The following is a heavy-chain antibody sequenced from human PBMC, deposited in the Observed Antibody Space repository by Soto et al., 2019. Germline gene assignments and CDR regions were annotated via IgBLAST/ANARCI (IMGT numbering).Heavy chain of an antibody. D-gene: IGHD5-18*01. J-gene: IGHJ4*02. CDR2: INHSGST. CDR1: GGSFSGYY. CDR3: ARKRGYSYGYVDY. V-gene: IGHV4-34*01. Sequence: PSETLSLTGAVYGGSFSGYYWSWIRQPPGKGLEWIGEINHSGSTNYNPSLKSRVTISVDTSKNQFSLKLSSVTAADTAVYYCARKRGYSYGYVDYWGQGTLVTVSS.